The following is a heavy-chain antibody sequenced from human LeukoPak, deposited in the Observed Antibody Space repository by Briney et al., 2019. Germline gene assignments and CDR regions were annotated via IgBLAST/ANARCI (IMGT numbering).Heavy chain of an antibody. V-gene: IGHV4-59*12. CDR2: IYYSGST. CDR3: ARDSNITPDAFDI. CDR1: GGSISSYY. Sequence: SETLSLTCTVSGGSISSYYWSWIRQPPGKGLEWIGYIYYSGSTNYNPSLKSRVTISVDTSKNQFSLKLSSVTAADTAVYYCARDSNITPDAFDIWGQGTMVTVSS. D-gene: IGHD1/OR15-1a*01. J-gene: IGHJ3*02.